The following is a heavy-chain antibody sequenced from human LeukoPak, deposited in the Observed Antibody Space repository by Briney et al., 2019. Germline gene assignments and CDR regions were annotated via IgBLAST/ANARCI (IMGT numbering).Heavy chain of an antibody. CDR1: GGSYSGYY. CDR2: INHSRST. CDR3: ARGSLTRITIFGVVAPRYYYYGMDV. V-gene: IGHV4-34*01. J-gene: IGHJ6*02. Sequence: SETLSLTCAVYGGSYSGYYWSWIRQPPGKGLEWIGEINHSRSTNYNPSLKSRVTISVDTSKNQFSLKLSSVTAADTAVYYCARGSLTRITIFGVVAPRYYYYGMDVWGQGTTVTVSS. D-gene: IGHD3-3*01.